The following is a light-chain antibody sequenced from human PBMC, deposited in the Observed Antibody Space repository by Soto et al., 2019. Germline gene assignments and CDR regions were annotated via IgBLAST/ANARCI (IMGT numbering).Light chain of an antibody. V-gene: IGLV2-23*01. J-gene: IGLJ1*01. CDR2: EGS. Sequence: QSALTQPASVSGSPGQSITISCTGTSSDVGSYNFVSWYQQHPGNAPKVMIYEGSKRPSGVSNRFSGSKSGNTASLTISGLQAEDEADYYCSSYAGSSTWVFGTGTKLTVL. CDR1: SSDVGSYNF. CDR3: SSYAGSSTWV.